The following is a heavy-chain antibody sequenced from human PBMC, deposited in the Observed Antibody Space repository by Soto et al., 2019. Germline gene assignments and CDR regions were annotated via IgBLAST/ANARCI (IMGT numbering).Heavy chain of an antibody. CDR1: GYTFTSYD. Sequence: QVQLVPSGAEVKKPGASVKVSCKASGYTFTSYDINWVRQATGQGLEWMGWMNPNSGNTGYAQKFQGRVTMTRNTYINSAYMELSSLRSEDTAVYYCARKRTGTRYLPYYYSSGMDVWGQGTTVTVSS. D-gene: IGHD1-7*01. CDR3: ARKRTGTRYLPYYYSSGMDV. J-gene: IGHJ6*01. V-gene: IGHV1-8*02. CDR2: MNPNSGNT.